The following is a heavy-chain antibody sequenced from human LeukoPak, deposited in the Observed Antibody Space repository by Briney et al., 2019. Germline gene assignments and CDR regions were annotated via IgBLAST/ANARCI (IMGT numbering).Heavy chain of an antibody. CDR2: IKQDGSEK. D-gene: IGHD2-2*02. J-gene: IGHJ4*02. CDR3: AKEPVVPAAIGRTGPDY. V-gene: IGHV3-7*01. Sequence: GGSLRLSCAASGFTFSSYWMSWVRQAPGKGLEWVANIKQDGSEKYYVDSVKGRFTISRDNAKNSLYLQMNSLRAEDTAVYYCAKEPVVPAAIGRTGPDYWGQGTLVTVSS. CDR1: GFTFSSYW.